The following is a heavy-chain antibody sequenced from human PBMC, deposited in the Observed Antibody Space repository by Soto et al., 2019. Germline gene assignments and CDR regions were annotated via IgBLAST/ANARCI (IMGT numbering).Heavy chain of an antibody. Sequence: QVQLVQSGAEVKKPGSSVKVSCKASGGTFSSYAISWVRQAPGQGLEWMGGIIPIFGTANYAQKFQGRVTITADESTSTAYMELSSLRSEDTAVYYCARVGIELRYFDWSMGWFDPWGQGTLVTVSS. CDR2: IIPIFGTA. CDR3: ARVGIELRYFDWSMGWFDP. CDR1: GGTFSSYA. J-gene: IGHJ5*02. V-gene: IGHV1-69*01. D-gene: IGHD3-9*01.